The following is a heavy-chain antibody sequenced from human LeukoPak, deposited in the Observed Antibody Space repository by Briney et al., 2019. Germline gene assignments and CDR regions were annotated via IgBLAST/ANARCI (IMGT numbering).Heavy chain of an antibody. CDR1: GFTFTSHG. D-gene: IGHD1-1*01. J-gene: IGHJ4*02. V-gene: IGHV3-33*03. CDR3: ADNLSR. Sequence: GGSLRLSCAASGFTFTSHGFHWVRQAPGKGLEWVTLIWRDGSNKYYADSVKGRFTISRDNAKKSLYLQMNSLRAEDTAVYYCADNLSRWGQGTLVTVSS. CDR2: IWRDGSNK.